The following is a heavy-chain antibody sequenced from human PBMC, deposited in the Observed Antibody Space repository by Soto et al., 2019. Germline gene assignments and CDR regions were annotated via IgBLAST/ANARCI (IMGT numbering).Heavy chain of an antibody. J-gene: IGHJ4*02. CDR3: ATTIVGFAFDY. V-gene: IGHV3-48*02. Sequence: GGSLRLSCAASGLTFSNYNMNWVRQAPGKGLEWVSYISSSSSTIYYADSVKGRFTISRDNAKNSLYLQMNSLREEDTAIYYCATTIVGFAFDYWGQGTQVTVSS. CDR1: GLTFSNYN. D-gene: IGHD1-26*01. CDR2: ISSSSSTI.